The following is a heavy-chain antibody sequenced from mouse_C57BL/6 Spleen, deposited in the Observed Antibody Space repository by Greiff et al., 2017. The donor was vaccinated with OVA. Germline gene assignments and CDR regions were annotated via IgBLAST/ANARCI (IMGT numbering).Heavy chain of an antibody. D-gene: IGHD1-1*01. CDR3: ARCYYWERSYAMDY. J-gene: IGHJ4*01. Sequence: VQLQQSGPELVKPGASVKISCKASGYSFTSYSIHWVKQRPGQGLEWIGWIYPGSGNTKYNEKFKGKATLTADTSSSTADMQLSSLTSEDSAVYYGARCYYWERSYAMDYWGQGTSVTVSS. CDR2: IYPGSGNT. V-gene: IGHV1-66*01. CDR1: GYSFTSYS.